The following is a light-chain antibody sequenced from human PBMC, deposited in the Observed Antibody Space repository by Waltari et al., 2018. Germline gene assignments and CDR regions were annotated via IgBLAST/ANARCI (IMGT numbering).Light chain of an antibody. CDR1: KSLLYIADKKNY. Sequence: DIVMTQSPDSLAVSPGERATITCQSSKSLLYIADKKNYVAWYQEKPGQQPKLLIYWASSRESGVPDRFSGGGSGTDFSLTISSLQAEDVAVYYCQQYFDSPLTFGGGTKVEIK. V-gene: IGKV4-1*01. CDR3: QQYFDSPLT. J-gene: IGKJ4*01. CDR2: WAS.